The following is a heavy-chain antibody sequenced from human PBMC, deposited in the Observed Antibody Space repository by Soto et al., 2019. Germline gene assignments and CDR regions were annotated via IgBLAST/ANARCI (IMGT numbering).Heavy chain of an antibody. Sequence: SETLSLTSTVSCGSITTAGYSWSWIRQPPGKALEWIGYVYHTGNAYPNPSLKSRVTISLDRSKNQFSLKMTSVTAADTALCYCASRPFYYYGLDVWGQGTTVTVSS. V-gene: IGHV4-30-2*01. CDR2: VYHTGNA. CDR3: ASRPFYYYGLDV. J-gene: IGHJ6*02. CDR1: CGSITTAGYS.